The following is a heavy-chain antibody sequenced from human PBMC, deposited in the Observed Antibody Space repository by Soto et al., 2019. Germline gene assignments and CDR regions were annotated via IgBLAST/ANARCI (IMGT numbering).Heavy chain of an antibody. V-gene: IGHV3-30-3*01. J-gene: IGHJ4*02. CDR1: GFTFSSYA. D-gene: IGHD3-3*01. Sequence: GSLRLSCASSGFTFSSYAMHWVRQAPGKGLEWAAVISYDGSNKYYAASVKGRFTISRDNSKNTLYLQMNSLRAEDTAVYYCARNLYDFWSGYPAYWGQGTLVTVSS. CDR2: ISYDGSNK. CDR3: ARNLYDFWSGYPAY.